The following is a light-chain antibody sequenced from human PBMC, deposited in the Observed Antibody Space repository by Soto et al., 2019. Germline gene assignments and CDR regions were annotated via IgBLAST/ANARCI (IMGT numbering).Light chain of an antibody. CDR2: KAS. Sequence: DIQMTQSPSTLSASVGDRVTITCRASQSISSWLAWYQQKPGKAPKLLIYKASSLESGVQSRFSGSGSGTEFTLTISSLQPDVFATYYCQQYNSYWTFGQGTKVEIK. J-gene: IGKJ1*01. CDR3: QQYNSYWT. CDR1: QSISSW. V-gene: IGKV1-5*03.